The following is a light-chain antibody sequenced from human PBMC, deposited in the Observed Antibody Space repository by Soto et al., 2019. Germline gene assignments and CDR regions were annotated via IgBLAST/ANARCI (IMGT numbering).Light chain of an antibody. Sequence: EIVMTQSPATLSASPGERATLSCRASQSVNNNLAWYQQKPGQSPRLLIYGATTRATGIPARFSASGSGTEFTIPISSLQSEDFAVYYCHKYNSCTPYTFGQGTTLEIK. CDR3: HKYNSCTPYT. CDR2: GAT. V-gene: IGKV3-15*01. J-gene: IGKJ2*01. CDR1: QSVNNN.